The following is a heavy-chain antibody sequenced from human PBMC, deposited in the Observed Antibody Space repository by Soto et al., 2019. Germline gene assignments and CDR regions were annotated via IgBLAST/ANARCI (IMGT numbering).Heavy chain of an antibody. V-gene: IGHV3-30-3*01. Sequence: QVQLVESGGGVVQPGRSLRLSCVASGFTFSSYAMHWVRQAPGKGLEWVAVISYDGSNKYYADSVKGRFTISRDNSKNTLYLQMNSLRAEDTAVYYCARMGRLHDMDVWGQGTTVTVSS. J-gene: IGHJ6*02. D-gene: IGHD2-15*01. CDR1: GFTFSSYA. CDR3: ARMGRLHDMDV. CDR2: ISYDGSNK.